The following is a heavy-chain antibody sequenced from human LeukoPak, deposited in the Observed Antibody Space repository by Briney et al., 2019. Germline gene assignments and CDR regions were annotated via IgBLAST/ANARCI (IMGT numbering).Heavy chain of an antibody. Sequence: SETLSLTCTVSGGSISSYYWSRIRQSPGKGLEWIADISASGGTNYNPSLESRVTVSIDSSKNQFSLKLSSVTPADTAVFYCARSPHNSAWYEKWFDPWGQGTLVTVSS. D-gene: IGHD6-19*01. V-gene: IGHV4-4*08. J-gene: IGHJ5*02. CDR1: GGSISSYY. CDR2: ISASGGT. CDR3: ARSPHNSAWYEKWFDP.